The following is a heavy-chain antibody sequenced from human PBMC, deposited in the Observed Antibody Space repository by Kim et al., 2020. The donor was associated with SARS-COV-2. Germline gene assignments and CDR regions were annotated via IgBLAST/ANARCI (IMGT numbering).Heavy chain of an antibody. CDR2: ISSSGRST. J-gene: IGHJ5*02. Sequence: GGSLRLSCAASGFNFRNYAMSWVRQVPGKGLEWVLGISSSGRSTYYADSVKGRFTISRDNSNSTLYVQMDSLRVEDTAVYYCARALGDCSGGSCFFKWFDPWGQGTLVTVSS. CDR3: ARALGDCSGGSCFFKWFDP. CDR1: GFNFRNYA. D-gene: IGHD2-15*01. V-gene: IGHV3-23*01.